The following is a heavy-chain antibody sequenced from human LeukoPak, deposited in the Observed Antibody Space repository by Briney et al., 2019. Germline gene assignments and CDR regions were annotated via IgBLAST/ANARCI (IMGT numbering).Heavy chain of an antibody. Sequence: PGGPLRLSCAASGFTFSSSGMHWVRQAPGKGLEWVAFIRSDGSNKYYGDSVKGRFTISRDNSKNTLYLQMNSLRAEDTALYYCAKVVGATTFDYWGQGTLVTVSS. CDR2: IRSDGSNK. CDR1: GFTFSSSG. CDR3: AKVVGATTFDY. J-gene: IGHJ4*02. V-gene: IGHV3-30*02. D-gene: IGHD1-26*01.